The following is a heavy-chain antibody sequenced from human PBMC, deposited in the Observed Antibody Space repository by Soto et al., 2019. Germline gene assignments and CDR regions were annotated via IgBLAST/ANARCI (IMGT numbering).Heavy chain of an antibody. CDR2: IYYTGTT. J-gene: IGHJ4*02. D-gene: IGHD6-13*01. V-gene: IGHV4-39*01. Sequence: QLQLQESGPGLMQPSETLSLTCTVSGGSIASGAYYWNWIRQSPGKGLEWIGNIYYTGTTYYNPSLKSRLTISVDTSKNQFSLRLSSVTAADTAVYYCVRKGTGVAGAFDYWGQGTLVTVSS. CDR3: VRKGTGVAGAFDY. CDR1: GGSIASGAYY.